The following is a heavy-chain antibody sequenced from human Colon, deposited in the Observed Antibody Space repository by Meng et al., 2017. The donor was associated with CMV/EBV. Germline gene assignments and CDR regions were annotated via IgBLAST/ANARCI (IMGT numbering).Heavy chain of an antibody. V-gene: IGHV1-46*01. CDR1: YY. Sequence: YYRHWVRQAPGQGLEWMGIINPSGGSTSYAQKFQGRVTMTRDTSTSTVYMELSSLRSEDTAVYYCAREGRGMRYYDFWSGYPNDWFDPWGQGTLVTVSS. D-gene: IGHD3-3*01. CDR3: AREGRGMRYYDFWSGYPNDWFDP. J-gene: IGHJ5*02. CDR2: INPSGGST.